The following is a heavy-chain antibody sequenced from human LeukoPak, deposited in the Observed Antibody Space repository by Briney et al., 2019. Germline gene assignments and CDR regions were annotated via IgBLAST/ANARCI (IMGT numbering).Heavy chain of an antibody. J-gene: IGHJ4*02. CDR3: ARHLIAGRPRDFDY. V-gene: IGHV7-4-1*02. CDR1: GYTFTSYA. Sequence: ASVKVSCKASGYTFTSYAMNWVRQAPGQGLEWMGWINTNTGNPTYAQGFTGRFVFSLDTPVSTAYLHISSLKAEDTAVYYCARHLIAGRPRDFDYWGQGALVTVSS. D-gene: IGHD6-6*01. CDR2: INTNTGNP.